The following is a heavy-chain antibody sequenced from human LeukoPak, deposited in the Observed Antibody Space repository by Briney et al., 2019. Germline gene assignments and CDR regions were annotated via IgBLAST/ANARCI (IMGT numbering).Heavy chain of an antibody. J-gene: IGHJ5*02. V-gene: IGHV5-51*01. CDR2: IYPGDSDT. Sequence: GVSLKISCKASGYRFTSYWIGWVRQMPGKGLEWMGIIYPGDSDTRYSPSLQGQVTISADKSISTAYLQWSTLKASDTAMYYCARHGPLGDYNWFDPWGPGTLVTVSS. CDR1: GYRFTSYW. CDR3: ARHGPLGDYNWFDP. D-gene: IGHD4-17*01.